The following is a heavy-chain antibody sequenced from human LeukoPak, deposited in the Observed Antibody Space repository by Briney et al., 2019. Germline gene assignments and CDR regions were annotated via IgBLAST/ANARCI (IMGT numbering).Heavy chain of an antibody. V-gene: IGHV3-21*01. J-gene: IGHJ1*01. CDR1: GFTFSSYS. CDR2: FTSRSGTI. Sequence: PGGSLRLSCVASGFTFSSYSMNWVRQAPGKGLEWVSSFTSRSGTIYYADSVKGRFTISRDNSKNTLYLQTNSLRAEDTAVYYCAKDRTGPAEHWGQGTLVTVSS. CDR3: AKDRTGPAEH.